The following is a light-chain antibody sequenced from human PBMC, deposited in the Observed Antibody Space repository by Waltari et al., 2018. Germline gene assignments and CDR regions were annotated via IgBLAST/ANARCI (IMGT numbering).Light chain of an antibody. Sequence: QPVMTQTTPLPASPGASARFTCTLRSGINVGPYTIYWYRQKPGSLPRYLLRYKSDQDKQQGSAVPLRFSGSKEASTSAGLLLIPGLQSEDAADYYCAICYGTTWVFGRGTNLTVL. CDR3: AICYGTTWV. CDR2: YKSDQDK. CDR1: SGINVGPYT. J-gene: IGLJ3*02. V-gene: IGLV5-39*01.